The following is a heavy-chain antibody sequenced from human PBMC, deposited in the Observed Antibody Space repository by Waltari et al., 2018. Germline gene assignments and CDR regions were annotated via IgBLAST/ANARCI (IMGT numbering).Heavy chain of an antibody. CDR3: AKDASSQAHYYYYYMDV. J-gene: IGHJ6*03. Sequence: QVQLQESGPGLVKPSGTLSLTCAVSGGSISSSNWWRWVRQPPGKGLVWIGEIYHSGRTNYNPSLQSRVTRSVGKSKNQFSLKRSPVTAADTALYYCAKDASSQAHYYYYYMDVWGKGTTVTVSS. CDR2: IYHSGRT. V-gene: IGHV4-4*02. CDR1: GGSISSSNW.